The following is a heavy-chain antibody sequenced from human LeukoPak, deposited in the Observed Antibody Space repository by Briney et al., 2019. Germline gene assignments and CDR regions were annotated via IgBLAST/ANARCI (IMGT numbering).Heavy chain of an antibody. CDR2: IYSCGST. Sequence: GGSLRLSCAASGFTVSSNYMSWVRQAPGKGLEWVSVIYSCGSTYYADSVKGRFTISRDNSKNTLYLQMNSLRAEDTAVYYCARGARGRPPPVYGMDVWGQGTTVTVSS. V-gene: IGHV3-66*03. D-gene: IGHD1-26*01. J-gene: IGHJ6*02. CDR3: ARGARGRPPPVYGMDV. CDR1: GFTVSSNY.